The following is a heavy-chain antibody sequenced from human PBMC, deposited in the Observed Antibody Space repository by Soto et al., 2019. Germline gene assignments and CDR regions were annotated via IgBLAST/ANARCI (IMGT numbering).Heavy chain of an antibody. J-gene: IGHJ4*02. V-gene: IGHV3-30-3*01. CDR1: GFTFSSYA. CDR3: ARDRWFGGNPFDY. CDR2: ISYDGSNK. D-gene: IGHD3-10*01. Sequence: QVQLVESGGGVVQPGRSLRLSCAASGFTFSSYAMHWVRQAPGKGLEWVAVISYDGSNKYYADSVKGRFTISRDNSKNTLYVQMNSLRAEDTAVYYCARDRWFGGNPFDYWGQGTLVTVSS.